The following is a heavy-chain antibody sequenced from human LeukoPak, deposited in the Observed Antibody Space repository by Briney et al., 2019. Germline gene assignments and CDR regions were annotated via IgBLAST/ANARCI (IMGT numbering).Heavy chain of an antibody. CDR3: ARGGYYDFWSGYFGRNWFDP. D-gene: IGHD3-3*01. J-gene: IGHJ5*02. Sequence: SETLSLTCAVSGGPISSGGYSWSWIRQPPGKGLEWIGYIYHSGSTYYNPSLKSRVTISVDRSKNQLSLKLSSVTAADTAVYYCARGGYYDFWSGYFGRNWFDPWGQGTLVTVSS. CDR1: GGPISSGGYS. V-gene: IGHV4-30-2*01. CDR2: IYHSGST.